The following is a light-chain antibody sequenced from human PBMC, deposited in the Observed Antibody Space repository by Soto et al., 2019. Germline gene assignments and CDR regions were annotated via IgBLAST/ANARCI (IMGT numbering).Light chain of an antibody. CDR3: QQYNEWPPFT. CDR1: QSVSGY. CDR2: DAS. V-gene: IGKV3-15*01. J-gene: IGKJ5*01. Sequence: EIVLTQSPDTLSLSPGERATLSCRASQSVSGYLGWYQQKPGQAPRLLIYDASNRATGIPDRFSGSVSGTEFTLTISSLQSEDFAVYYCQQYNEWPPFTFGQGTRLEIK.